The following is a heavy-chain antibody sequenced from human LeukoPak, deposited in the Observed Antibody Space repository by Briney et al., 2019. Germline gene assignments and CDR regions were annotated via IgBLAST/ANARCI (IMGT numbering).Heavy chain of an antibody. Sequence: SETLSLTCTVSGGAISSYYWSWIPQPPGKGLEWIGYIYYSGSTNYNPSLKSRVTISVDTSKNQFSLKLSSVTAADTAVYYCARGYSGYDWREAYFDYWGQGTLVTVSS. CDR3: ARGYSGYDWREAYFDY. CDR2: IYYSGST. J-gene: IGHJ4*02. CDR1: GGAISSYY. D-gene: IGHD5-12*01. V-gene: IGHV4-59*01.